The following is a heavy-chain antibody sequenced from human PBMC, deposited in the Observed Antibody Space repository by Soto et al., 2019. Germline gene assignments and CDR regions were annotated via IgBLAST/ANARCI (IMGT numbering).Heavy chain of an antibody. Sequence: QVPLVESGGGVVQPGRSLRLSCAASGFTFSSYGMHWVRQAPGKGLEWVAVISYDGSNKYYADSVKGRFTISRDNSKNTLYLQMNSLRAEDTAVYYCAKGITMIVVVTGFDYWGQGTLVTVSS. D-gene: IGHD3-22*01. CDR2: ISYDGSNK. J-gene: IGHJ4*02. V-gene: IGHV3-30*18. CDR3: AKGITMIVVVTGFDY. CDR1: GFTFSSYG.